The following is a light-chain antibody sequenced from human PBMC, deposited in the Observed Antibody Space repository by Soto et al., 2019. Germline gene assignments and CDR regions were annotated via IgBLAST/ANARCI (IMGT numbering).Light chain of an antibody. CDR3: SSFTSSTTYV. J-gene: IGLJ1*01. CDR2: NVN. V-gene: IGLV2-14*01. CDR1: NSDVGNYNH. Sequence: QSVLNQSASVSGSPGQSITISCTGTNSDVGNYNHVSWYQQHPGEVPKLIIFNVNNRPSGVSNRFSGSKSGNTASLTISGLQAEDEADYYCSSFTSSTTYVFGTGTKVTVL.